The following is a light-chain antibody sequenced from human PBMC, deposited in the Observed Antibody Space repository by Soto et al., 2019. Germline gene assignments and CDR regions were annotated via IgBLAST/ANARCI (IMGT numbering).Light chain of an antibody. CDR3: CSYTASDIWV. V-gene: IGLV2-11*01. CDR2: AVS. J-gene: IGLJ3*02. CDR1: NSDVGGYNF. Sequence: QSVLTQPRSVSGSPGQSVTISCTGTNSDVGGYNFVSLYQQLPGKAPKLMISAVSQRPSGVPDRFSGSKSGNTASLTISGLQADDEADYFCCSYTASDIWVFGGGTKLTVL.